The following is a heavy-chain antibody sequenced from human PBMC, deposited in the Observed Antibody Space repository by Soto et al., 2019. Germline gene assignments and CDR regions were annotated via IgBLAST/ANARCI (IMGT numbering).Heavy chain of an antibody. J-gene: IGHJ6*01. CDR3: ARKEQQQLGAYYYYGMDV. CDR1: GGTFSSYA. D-gene: IGHD6-13*01. Sequence: ASVKVSCKASGGTFSSYAISWVRQAPGQGLEWMGGIIPIFGTANYAQKFQGRVTITADESTSTAYMELSSLRSEDTAVYYCARKEQQQLGAYYYYGMDVWGQGTKVTVSS. V-gene: IGHV1-69*13. CDR2: IIPIFGTA.